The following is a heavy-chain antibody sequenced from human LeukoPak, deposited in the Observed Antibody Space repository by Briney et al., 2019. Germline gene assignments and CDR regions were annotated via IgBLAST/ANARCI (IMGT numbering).Heavy chain of an antibody. CDR1: GGSFSGYY. V-gene: IGHV4-34*01. Sequence: SETLSLTCAVYGGSFSGYYWSWIRQPPGKGLERIGEINHSGSTNYNPSLKSRVTISVDTSKNQFSLKLSSVTAADTAVYYCARGGYRYYYYMDVWGKGTTVTVSS. CDR2: INHSGST. CDR3: ARGGYRYYYYMDV. J-gene: IGHJ6*03. D-gene: IGHD1-1*01.